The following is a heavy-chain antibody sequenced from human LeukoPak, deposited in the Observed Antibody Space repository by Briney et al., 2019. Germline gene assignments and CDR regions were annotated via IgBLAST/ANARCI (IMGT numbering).Heavy chain of an antibody. D-gene: IGHD3-16*01. CDR3: ARDLAEGAFDY. J-gene: IGHJ4*02. V-gene: IGHV1-46*01. Sequence: GASVKVSCKAFGYTFTSNYMHWVRQAPGQGLEWMGIINPSGGSTSYAQKFQGRVTMTRDMSTSTVYMELSSLRSEDTAVYYCARDLAEGAFDYWGQGTLVTVSS. CDR2: INPSGGST. CDR1: GYTFTSNY.